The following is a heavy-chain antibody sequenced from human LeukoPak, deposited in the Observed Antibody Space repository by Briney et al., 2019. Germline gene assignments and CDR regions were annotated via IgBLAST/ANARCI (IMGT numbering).Heavy chain of an antibody. V-gene: IGHV3-21*01. Sequence: GGSLRLSCAASGFTFSSYEMNWVRQAPGKGLEWVSSISSSSSYIYYADSVKGRFTISRDNAKNSLYLQMNSLRAEDTAVYYCATPPNWFDPWGQGTLVTVSS. CDR1: GFTFSSYE. CDR3: ATPPNWFDP. J-gene: IGHJ5*02. CDR2: ISSSSSYI.